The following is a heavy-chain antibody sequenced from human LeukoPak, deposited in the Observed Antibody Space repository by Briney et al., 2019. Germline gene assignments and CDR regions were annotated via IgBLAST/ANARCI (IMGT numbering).Heavy chain of an antibody. CDR1: GGSISSSSYY. CDR2: IYYSGST. CDR3: ARVIGGYSYGPFDY. D-gene: IGHD5-18*01. J-gene: IGHJ4*02. Sequence: SETLSLTCTVSGGSISSSSYYWGWIRQPPGKGLEWIGSIYYSGSTYYNPSLKSRVTISVDTSKNQFSLKLSSVTAADTAVYYCARVIGGYSYGPFDYWGQGTLVTVSS. V-gene: IGHV4-39*01.